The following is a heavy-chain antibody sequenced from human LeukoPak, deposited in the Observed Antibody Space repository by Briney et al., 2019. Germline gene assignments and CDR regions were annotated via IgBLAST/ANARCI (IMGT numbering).Heavy chain of an antibody. CDR2: ISESSSHT. CDR1: GFTFSSYS. J-gene: IGHJ6*02. CDR3: ARDRAPKARIGDVDI. Sequence: KTGGSLRLSCAASGFTFSSYSMNWVRQAPGKGLEWVSYISESSSHTYHADSVKGRFTISRDNAKNSLYLQMNSLRAEDTGIYYCARDRAPKARIGDVDIWGQGTTVIVSS. D-gene: IGHD3-16*01. V-gene: IGHV3-21*05.